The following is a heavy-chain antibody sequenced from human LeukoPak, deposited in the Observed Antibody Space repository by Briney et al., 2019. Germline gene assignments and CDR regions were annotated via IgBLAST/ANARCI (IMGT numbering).Heavy chain of an antibody. CDR1: GYTFTSYY. CDR3: ARVGSGWSIEYYFDY. V-gene: IGHV1-46*01. J-gene: IGHJ4*02. Sequence: VSVKVSCKASGYTFTSYYMHWVRQAPGQGLEWMGIINPSGGSTSYAQKFQGRVTMTRDTSTSTVYMELSSLRSEDTAVYYCARVGSGWSIEYYFDYWGQGTLVTVSS. CDR2: INPSGGST. D-gene: IGHD6-19*01.